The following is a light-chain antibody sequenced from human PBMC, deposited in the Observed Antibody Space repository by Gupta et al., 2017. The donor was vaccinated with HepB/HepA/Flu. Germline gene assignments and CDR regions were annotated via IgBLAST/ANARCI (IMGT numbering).Light chain of an antibody. CDR2: EVS. CDR3: SSYTGDNNYV. CDR1: NYDIGIYNY. J-gene: IGLJ1*01. Sequence: QSALTQPPSASGSPGPSVTISCTGSNYDIGIYNYVSWYQQRPGKAPELLIYEVSKRPAGVPDRFSGSKAANTASLTVSGLQTEDEADYYCSSYTGDNNYVFGTGTKVTVL. V-gene: IGLV2-8*01.